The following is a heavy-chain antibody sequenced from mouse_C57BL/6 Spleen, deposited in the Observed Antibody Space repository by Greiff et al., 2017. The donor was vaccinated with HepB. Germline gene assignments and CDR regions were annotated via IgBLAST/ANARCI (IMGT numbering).Heavy chain of an antibody. J-gene: IGHJ4*01. D-gene: IGHD2-12*01. CDR2: INPNNGGT. V-gene: IGHV1-26*01. CDR1: GYTFTDYY. CDR3: ARNPYDNAMDY. Sequence: EVQLQQSGPELVKPGASVKISCKASGYTFTDYYMNWVKQSHGKSLEWIGDINPNNGGTSYNQKFKGKATLTVDKSSSTAYMELRSLTSEDSAVYYCARNPYDNAMDYWGQGTSVTVSS.